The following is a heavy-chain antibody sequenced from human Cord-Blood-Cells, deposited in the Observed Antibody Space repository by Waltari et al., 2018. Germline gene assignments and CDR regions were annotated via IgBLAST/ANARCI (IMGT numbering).Heavy chain of an antibody. D-gene: IGHD5-18*01. CDR3: ARDFLQLGYYGMDV. CDR1: GGSISSYY. J-gene: IGHJ6*02. CDR2: IYYSGST. V-gene: IGHV4-59*01. Sequence: QVQLQESGPGLVKPSETLSLTCTVSGGSISSYYWRWIRQPPGKGLEWIGYIYYSGSTNYNPSLKSRVTISVDTSKNQFSLKLSSVTAADTAVYYCARDFLQLGYYGMDVWGQGTTVTVSS.